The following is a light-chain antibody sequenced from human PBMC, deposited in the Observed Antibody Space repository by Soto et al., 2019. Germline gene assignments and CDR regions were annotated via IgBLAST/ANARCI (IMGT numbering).Light chain of an antibody. J-gene: IGKJ1*01. CDR3: QQFDSSVT. CDR2: GAS. Sequence: EIVLTQSPGSLSLSPGERATLSCRASQSVSSTFFAWYQQRPGQAPRLLMYGASSRATGIPERFSGSGSGTDFTLTISRLEPDDSAVYYCQQFDSSVTFVQGTKVEIK. CDR1: QSVSSTF. V-gene: IGKV3-20*01.